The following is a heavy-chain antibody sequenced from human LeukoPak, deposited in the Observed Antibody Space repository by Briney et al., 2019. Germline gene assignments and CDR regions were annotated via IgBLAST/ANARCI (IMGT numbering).Heavy chain of an antibody. V-gene: IGHV3-49*04. Sequence: GRSLRLSCTTSGFTFGDYAMTWVRQAPGKGLEWVGFIRTKPYGDTTEYAASVKDRFIISRGDSKSVAYLQMNSLTIEDTAVYYCGRGRDSSPWGQGTLVIVSS. D-gene: IGHD3-22*01. CDR1: GFTFGDYA. CDR3: GRGRDSSP. CDR2: IRTKPYGDTT. J-gene: IGHJ5*02.